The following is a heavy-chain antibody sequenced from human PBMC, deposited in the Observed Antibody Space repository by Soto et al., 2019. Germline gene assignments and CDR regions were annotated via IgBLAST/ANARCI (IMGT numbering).Heavy chain of an antibody. J-gene: IGHJ4*02. D-gene: IGHD4-17*01. CDR3: ARPANTVADHFDL. CDR2: IYPKNSDT. V-gene: IGHV5-51*01. CDR1: GYSFSSYW. Sequence: GESLKISCQVSGYSFSSYWITWVRQVPWKGLDLMGVIYPKNSDTRYSPSFQGQVTISVDRSISTAYLQWSGLKASDTAIYYCARPANTVADHFDLWGQGTPVTVSS.